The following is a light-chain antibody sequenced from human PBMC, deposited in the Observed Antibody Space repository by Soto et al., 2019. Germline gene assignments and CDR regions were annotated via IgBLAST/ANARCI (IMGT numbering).Light chain of an antibody. CDR1: QSINSY. CDR2: AAS. J-gene: IGKJ2*01. V-gene: IGKV1-39*01. Sequence: DIQMTQSPSSLSASVGDRVTITCRASQSINSYLHWYQQTPGKAPKLLIYAASSLQSGVPSRFSGSGSGTDFTLTISSLQPEDFATYYCQQSYSTPYTFGQGTKLEIK. CDR3: QQSYSTPYT.